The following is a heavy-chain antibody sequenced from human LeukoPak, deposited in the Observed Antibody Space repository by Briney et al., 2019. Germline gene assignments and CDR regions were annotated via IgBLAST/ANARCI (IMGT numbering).Heavy chain of an antibody. J-gene: IGHJ6*03. Sequence: HPGGSLRLSCAASGFTFSSYAMHWVRQAPGKGLEWVAVISYDGSNKYYADSVKGRFTISRDNSKNTLYLQMSSLRAEDTAAYYCARDHAYYYGSGKNYYMDVWGKGTTVTVSS. CDR1: GFTFSSYA. D-gene: IGHD3-10*01. CDR3: ARDHAYYYGSGKNYYMDV. CDR2: ISYDGSNK. V-gene: IGHV3-30*04.